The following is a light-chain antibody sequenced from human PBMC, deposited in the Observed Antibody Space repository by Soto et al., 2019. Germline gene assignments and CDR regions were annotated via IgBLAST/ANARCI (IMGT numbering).Light chain of an antibody. CDR1: QSISTS. Sequence: DIQMTQSPSTLSASVGDRVTITCRASQSISTSLAWYQQKPGKAPKLLIYKASSLQSGVPSRFSGSGSGTEFTLTISSLQPDDFATYYCQHYNTHSRAFGPGTKVEIK. V-gene: IGKV1-5*03. CDR3: QHYNTHSRA. J-gene: IGKJ1*01. CDR2: KAS.